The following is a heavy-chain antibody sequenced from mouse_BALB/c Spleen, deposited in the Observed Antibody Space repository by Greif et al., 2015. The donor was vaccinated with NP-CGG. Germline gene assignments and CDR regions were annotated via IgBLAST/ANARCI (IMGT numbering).Heavy chain of an antibody. CDR2: ISSGGSYT. V-gene: IGHV5-6*01. Sequence: EVKLMESGGDLVKPGGSLKLPCAASGFTFSSYGMSWVRQTPDKRLGWVATISSGGSYTYYPDSVKGRFTISRDNAKNTLCLQMSSLKSEDTAMYYCARNDYYGYDGSPWFAYWGQGTLVTVSA. CDR1: GFTFSSYG. J-gene: IGHJ3*01. D-gene: IGHD2-2*01. CDR3: ARNDYYGYDGSPWFAY.